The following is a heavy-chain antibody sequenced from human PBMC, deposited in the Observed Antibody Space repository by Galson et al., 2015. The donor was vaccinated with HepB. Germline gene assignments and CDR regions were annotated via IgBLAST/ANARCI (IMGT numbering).Heavy chain of an antibody. CDR3: ARLGGSAHY. CDR1: GFTFSSYA. D-gene: IGHD6-25*01. CDR2: ISYDGSNK. V-gene: IGHV3-30*04. Sequence: SLRLSCAASGFTFSSYAMHWVRQAPGKGLEWVAVISYDGSNKYYADSVKGRFTISRDNSKNTLYLQMNSLRAEDTAVYYCARLGGSAHYWGQGTLVTVSS. J-gene: IGHJ4*02.